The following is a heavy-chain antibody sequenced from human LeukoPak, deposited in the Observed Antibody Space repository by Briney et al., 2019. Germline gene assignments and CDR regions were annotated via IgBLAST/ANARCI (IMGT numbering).Heavy chain of an antibody. CDR2: IYRNADGGTT. CDR3: TTDSYCSTTTCYASSNYYYGLDA. V-gene: IGHV3-15*05. D-gene: IGHD2-2*01. CDR1: GFTFSNAW. J-gene: IGHJ6*02. Sequence: GGSLRLSCAASGFTFSNAWMNWVRQAPGKGLEWVGRIYRNADGGTTDYAAPGKGIFTISRDDSKNTLYLQMNSLKTEDTAVYYCTTDSYCSTTTCYASSNYYYGLDAWGQGTSVTVSS.